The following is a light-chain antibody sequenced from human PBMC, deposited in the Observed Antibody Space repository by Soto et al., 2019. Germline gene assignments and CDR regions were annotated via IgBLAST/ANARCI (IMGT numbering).Light chain of an antibody. V-gene: IGLV2-11*01. J-gene: IGLJ2*01. CDR3: QTWGTGIRV. CDR2: DVT. CDR1: SSDVGGYNY. Sequence: QSVLTQPRSVSGSPGQSVTISCTGTSSDVGGYNYVSWYQQHPGKAPRLMIYDVTNRPSGVPDRFSASKSGNTASLTISGLQAEDEADYYCQTWGTGIRVFGGGTKLTVL.